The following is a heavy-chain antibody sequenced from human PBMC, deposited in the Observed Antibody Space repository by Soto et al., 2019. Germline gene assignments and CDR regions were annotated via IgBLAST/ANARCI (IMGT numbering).Heavy chain of an antibody. CDR2: IYHSGDT. CDR1: GYSLTSGYY. Sequence: SETLSLSCAGSGYSLTSGYYCGWIRQPPGKGLEWIGSIYHSGDTYYNPSLKSRVTISVDTSKNHFSLKLTSVTAADTAVYYCARARIVVAGTIVDYWGQGTLVTV. J-gene: IGHJ4*02. D-gene: IGHD6-19*01. V-gene: IGHV4-38-2*01. CDR3: ARARIVVAGTIVDY.